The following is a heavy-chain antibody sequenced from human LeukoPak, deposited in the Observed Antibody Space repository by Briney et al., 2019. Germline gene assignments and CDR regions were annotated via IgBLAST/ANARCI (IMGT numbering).Heavy chain of an antibody. V-gene: IGHV4-61*02. CDR2: IYTSGST. D-gene: IGHD1-26*01. J-gene: IGHJ4*02. CDR1: GGSVNSGNYY. Sequence: SETLSLTCTVSGGSVNSGNYYWTWIRQPAGKRLEWIGRIYTSGSTNYNPSLKSRVTISIDASKNQFSLRLSSVTAADTAVYYCTRGGELMNFWGQGTLVTVSS. CDR3: TRGGELMNF.